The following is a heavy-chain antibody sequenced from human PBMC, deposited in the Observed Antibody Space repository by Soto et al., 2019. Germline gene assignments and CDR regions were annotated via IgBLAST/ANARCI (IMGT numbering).Heavy chain of an antibody. J-gene: IGHJ6*02. V-gene: IGHV4-59*01. CDR2: IYYSGST. CDR3: AGVERARYDFWSGLRHSMDV. Sequence: PSETLSLTCTVSGGSISSYYWSWIRQPPGKGLEWIGYIYYSGSTNYNPSLKSRVTISVDTSKNQFSLKLSSVTAADTAVYYRAGVERARYDFWSGLRHSMDVWGRGTTVTVSS. D-gene: IGHD3-3*01. CDR1: GGSISSYY.